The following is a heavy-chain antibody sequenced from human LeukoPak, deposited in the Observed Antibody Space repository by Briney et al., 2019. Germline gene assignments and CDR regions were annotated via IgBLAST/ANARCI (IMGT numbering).Heavy chain of an antibody. CDR3: ARTKYAYSGTYIPEY. Sequence: GGSLRLSCAVSGFTFSSYWMSWVGQGPGRGLEWVANIKQDGSEKYYVDSVKGRFTVSRDNAKNSLYLQMNSLRAEDTAVYYCARTKYAYSGTYIPEYWGQGTLVIVSS. CDR2: IKQDGSEK. D-gene: IGHD1-26*01. J-gene: IGHJ4*02. CDR1: GFTFSSYW. V-gene: IGHV3-7*03.